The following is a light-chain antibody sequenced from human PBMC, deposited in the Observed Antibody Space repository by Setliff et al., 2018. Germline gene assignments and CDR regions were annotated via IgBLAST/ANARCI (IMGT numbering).Light chain of an antibody. CDR2: GNN. CDR1: SSNIGAGYD. V-gene: IGLV1-40*01. CDR3: QSYDSSLSAYV. Sequence: QSALAQPPSVSGAPGQRVTISCAGRSSNIGAGYDVHWYQQLPGTAPKLLIYGNNNRPSGVPDRFSGSQSGTSASLAITGLHSEDEADYYCQSYDSSLSAYVFGTGTKVNVL. J-gene: IGLJ1*01.